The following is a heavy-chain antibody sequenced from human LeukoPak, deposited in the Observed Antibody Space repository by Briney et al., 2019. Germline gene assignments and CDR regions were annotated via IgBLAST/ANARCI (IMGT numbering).Heavy chain of an antibody. CDR1: GYTFTNNY. J-gene: IGHJ6*03. Sequence: ASVKVSCKASGYTFTNNYIHWVRQAPGHGLEWMGVMNPTDGSRSHSSKFQARLTMTRDVSTSTAYMELRSLRADDTAVYYRARDGMVQKLAYMDIWGAGTTVSVSS. V-gene: IGHV1-46*01. CDR2: MNPTDGSR. CDR3: ARDGMVQKLAYMDI. D-gene: IGHD3-10*01.